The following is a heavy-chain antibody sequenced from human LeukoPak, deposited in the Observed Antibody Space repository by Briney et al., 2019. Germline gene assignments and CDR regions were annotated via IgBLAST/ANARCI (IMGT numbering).Heavy chain of an antibody. CDR3: ACHSIVGATQFDP. CDR2: ISWNSGGI. V-gene: IGHV3-9*01. J-gene: IGHJ5*02. CDR1: GFTFDDYA. Sequence: GRSLRLSCAASGFTFDDYAMHWVRQAPGKGLEWVSGISWNSGGIGYADSVKGRFTISRDNAKNSLYLQMNSLRAEDTALYYCACHSIVGATQFDPWGQGTLVTVSS. D-gene: IGHD1-26*01.